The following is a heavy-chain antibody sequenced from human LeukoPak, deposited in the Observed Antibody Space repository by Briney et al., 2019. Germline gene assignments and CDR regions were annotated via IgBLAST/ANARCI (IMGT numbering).Heavy chain of an antibody. D-gene: IGHD3-22*01. V-gene: IGHV5-51*01. CDR3: GRNTPPPYYDSSGYYINYYYYGMDV. J-gene: IGHJ6*02. CDR1: GYSFTSYW. Sequence: GESLKISCKGSGYSFTSYWIGWVRQMPGKGLEWMGIIYPGDSDTRYSPSFQGQVTISADKSISTAYLQWSSLKASDTAMYYCGRNTPPPYYDSSGYYINYYYYGMDVWGQGTTVTVSS. CDR2: IYPGDSDT.